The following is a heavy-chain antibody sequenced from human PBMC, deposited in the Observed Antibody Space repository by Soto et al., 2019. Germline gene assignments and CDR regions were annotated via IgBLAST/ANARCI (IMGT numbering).Heavy chain of an antibody. CDR3: AKLLSTSATGY. CDR2: ICGSGACT. CDR1: GITFSTYA. V-gene: IGHV3-23*01. Sequence: GGSLRLSCVVSGITFSTYAMIWVRQAPEKGLEWVSAICGSGACTYYADSVKGRFTISRDNTRNTLYMQMNSLRVEDTAVYYCAKLLSTSATGYWGQGTLVTVSS. J-gene: IGHJ4*02. D-gene: IGHD2-15*01.